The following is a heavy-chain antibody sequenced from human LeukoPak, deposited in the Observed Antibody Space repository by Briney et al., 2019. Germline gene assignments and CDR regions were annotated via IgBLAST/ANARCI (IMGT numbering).Heavy chain of an antibody. V-gene: IGHV4-59*08. CDR1: GGSFSGYY. J-gene: IGHJ4*02. CDR2: IYYSGST. D-gene: IGHD6-13*01. CDR3: ARHLHSSSCFGY. Sequence: SETLSLTCAVYGGSFSGYYWSWIRQPPGKGLEWIGYIYYSGSTNYNPSLKSRVTISVDTSKNQFSLKLSSVTAADTAVYYCARHLHSSSCFGYWGQGTLVTVSS.